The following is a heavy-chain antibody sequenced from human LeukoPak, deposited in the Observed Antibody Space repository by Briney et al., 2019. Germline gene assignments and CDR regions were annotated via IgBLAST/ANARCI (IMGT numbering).Heavy chain of an antibody. CDR2: INHSGST. CDR3: ARGRPRQYQLLSNNWFDP. V-gene: IGHV4-34*01. Sequence: PSETLSLTCAVYGGSFSGYYWSWIRQPPGKRLEWIGEINHSGSTNYNPSLKSRVTISVDTSKNQFSLKLSSVTAADTAVYYCARGRPRQYQLLSNNWFDPWGQGTLVTVSS. J-gene: IGHJ5*02. CDR1: GGSFSGYY. D-gene: IGHD2-2*01.